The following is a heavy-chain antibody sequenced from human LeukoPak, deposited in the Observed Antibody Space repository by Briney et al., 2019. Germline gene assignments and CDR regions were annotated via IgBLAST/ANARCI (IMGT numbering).Heavy chain of an antibody. V-gene: IGHV4-34*01. CDR2: INHSGST. CDR1: GGSFSGYY. Sequence: KPSETLSLTCAVYGGSFSGYYWSWIRQPPGKGLEWIGEINHSGSTNYNPSLKSRVTISVDTSKNQFSLKLSSVTAADTAVYYCARLAAAGFWNPMGYWGQGTLVTVSS. J-gene: IGHJ4*02. D-gene: IGHD6-13*01. CDR3: ARLAAAGFWNPMGY.